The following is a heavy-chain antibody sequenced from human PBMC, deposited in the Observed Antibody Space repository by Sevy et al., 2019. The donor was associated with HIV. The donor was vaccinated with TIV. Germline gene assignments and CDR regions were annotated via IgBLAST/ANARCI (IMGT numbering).Heavy chain of an antibody. CDR3: ARKYDSSGYFDY. D-gene: IGHD3-22*01. Sequence: GGSLRLSCAASEFTFSNYARNWVRQAPGKGLEWVSGISGSGGSGDKTNYADSVKGRFTISRDDSKNSLYLQLNSLRAEDTAIYYCARKYDSSGYFDYWGQGTLVTVSS. CDR1: EFTFSNYA. V-gene: IGHV3-23*01. CDR2: ISGSGGSGDKT. J-gene: IGHJ4*02.